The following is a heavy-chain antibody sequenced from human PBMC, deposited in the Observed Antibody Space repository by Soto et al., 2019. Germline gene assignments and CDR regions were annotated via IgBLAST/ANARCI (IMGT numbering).Heavy chain of an antibody. D-gene: IGHD2-2*02. J-gene: IGHJ6*02. CDR1: GFTFSSYA. Sequence: PGGSLRLSCAASGFTFSSYAMSWVRQAPGKGLEWVSAISGSGGSTYYADSVKGRFTISRDNSKNTLYLQMNSLRAEDTAVYYCAKDRPRTLDIVLVPAAIQMDVWGQGTTVTVSS. CDR3: AKDRPRTLDIVLVPAAIQMDV. V-gene: IGHV3-23*01. CDR2: ISGSGGST.